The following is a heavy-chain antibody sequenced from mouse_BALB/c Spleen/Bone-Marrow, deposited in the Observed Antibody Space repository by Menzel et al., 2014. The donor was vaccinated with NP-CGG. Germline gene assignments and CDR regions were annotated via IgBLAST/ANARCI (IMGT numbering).Heavy chain of an antibody. Sequence: EVQRVESGGGLVQPGGSLKLSCAASGFDFSGYWMTWVRQAPGKGLEWIGEINPASSTINYTPSLKDKSIISRDNAKNTLYLQMSKVRSEDTALYYCAKNYYYGYVAYWGQGTLVTVSA. CDR2: INPASSTI. CDR3: AKNYYYGYVAY. CDR1: GFDFSGYW. J-gene: IGHJ3*01. D-gene: IGHD1-2*01. V-gene: IGHV4-1*02.